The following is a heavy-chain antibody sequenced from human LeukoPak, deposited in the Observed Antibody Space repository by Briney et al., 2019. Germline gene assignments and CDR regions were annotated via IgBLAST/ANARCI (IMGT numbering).Heavy chain of an antibody. CDR1: GFTFSRYA. D-gene: IGHD6-19*01. V-gene: IGHV3-66*01. Sequence: PGGSLRLSCAASGFTFSRYAMNWVRQAPGKGLEWVSVIYSDGSTYYADSVKGRFTISRDNSKNTLYFQMNSLRAEDTAVYYCARASGKGSGSGYWGQGTLVTVSS. CDR3: ARASGKGSGSGY. J-gene: IGHJ4*02. CDR2: IYSDGST.